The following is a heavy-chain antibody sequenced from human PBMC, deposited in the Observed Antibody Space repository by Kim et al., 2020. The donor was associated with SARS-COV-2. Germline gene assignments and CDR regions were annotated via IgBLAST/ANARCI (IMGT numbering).Heavy chain of an antibody. D-gene: IGHD6-13*01. J-gene: IGHJ4*02. Sequence: SETLSLTFTVSGGSISSSSYYWGWIRQPPGKGLEWIGSIYYSGSTYYNPSLKSRVTISVDTSKNQFSLKLSSVTAADTAVYYCARHGSSSWVLFDYWGQGTLVTVSS. CDR2: IYYSGST. V-gene: IGHV4-39*01. CDR3: ARHGSSSWVLFDY. CDR1: GGSISSSSYY.